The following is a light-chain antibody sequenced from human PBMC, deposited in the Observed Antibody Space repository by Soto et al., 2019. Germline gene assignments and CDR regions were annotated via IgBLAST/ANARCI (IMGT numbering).Light chain of an antibody. V-gene: IGKV1-39*01. J-gene: IGKJ3*01. CDR2: AAF. CDR3: QQSFSTLGT. Sequence: DIQMTQSPSSLSASVGDRVTITCRASQSISRYLNWFQQKPGKAPKLLIYAAFNLQSGVPSRFSGSGSGTDFTRTITSRQPEDFATYYCQQSFSTLGTFGPGTKVDIK. CDR1: QSISRY.